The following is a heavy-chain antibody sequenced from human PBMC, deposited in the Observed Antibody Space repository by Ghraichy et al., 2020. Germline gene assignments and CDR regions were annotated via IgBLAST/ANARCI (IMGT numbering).Heavy chain of an antibody. Sequence: ASVKVSCKASGYTFTSYYMHWVRQAPGQGLEWMGIINPSGGSTSYAQKFQGRVTMTRDTSTSTVYMELSSLRSEDTAVYYCARVPRDGYNFPGFDYWGQGTLVTVSS. D-gene: IGHD5-24*01. CDR3: ARVPRDGYNFPGFDY. J-gene: IGHJ4*02. CDR2: INPSGGST. V-gene: IGHV1-46*03. CDR1: GYTFTSYY.